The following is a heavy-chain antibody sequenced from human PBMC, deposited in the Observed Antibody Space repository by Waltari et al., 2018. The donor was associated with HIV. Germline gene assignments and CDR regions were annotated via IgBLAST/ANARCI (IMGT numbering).Heavy chain of an antibody. J-gene: IGHJ3*02. CDR3: ARDRNYYYDSSGYFVNAFDI. CDR2: MYTSGST. CDR1: GGSISSGSYY. D-gene: IGHD3-22*01. V-gene: IGHV4-61*02. Sequence: QVQLPESGPGLVKPSQTLSLTCTVSGGSISSGSYYWSWIRQPAGKGLEWIGRMYTSGSTNYNPALKSRVAISVNTSKNQLSLKLSSVTAADTAVYYCARDRNYYYDSSGYFVNAFDIWGQGTMVTVSS.